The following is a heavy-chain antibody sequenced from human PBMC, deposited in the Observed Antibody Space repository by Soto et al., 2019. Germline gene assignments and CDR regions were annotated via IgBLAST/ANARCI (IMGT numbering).Heavy chain of an antibody. Sequence: ASVKVSCKASGYTFTSYYMHWVRQAPGQGLEWMGVINPSDNSTTYAQKFQGRVTMTRDTSTSTVYMELTSLRSEDTAVYYCARARGWFGPWGQGTLVTVSS. J-gene: IGHJ5*02. CDR1: GYTFTSYY. CDR2: INPSDNST. V-gene: IGHV1-46*01. CDR3: ARARGWFGP. D-gene: IGHD3-10*01.